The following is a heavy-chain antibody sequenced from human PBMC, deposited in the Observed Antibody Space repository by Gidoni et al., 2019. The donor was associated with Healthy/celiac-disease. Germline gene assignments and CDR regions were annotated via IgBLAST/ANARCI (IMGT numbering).Heavy chain of an antibody. CDR2: IKQEGSEK. J-gene: IGHJ4*02. D-gene: IGHD6-13*01. CDR3: ARDRIGIAAAEIDY. Sequence: EVQLVESGGGLVQPGGSLRLSCAASGFTFSSYWMSWVRQAPGKGLEWVANIKQEGSEKYYVDSVKGRFTISRDNAKNSLYLQMNSLRAEDTAVYYCARDRIGIAAAEIDYWGQGTLVTVSS. V-gene: IGHV3-7*03. CDR1: GFTFSSYW.